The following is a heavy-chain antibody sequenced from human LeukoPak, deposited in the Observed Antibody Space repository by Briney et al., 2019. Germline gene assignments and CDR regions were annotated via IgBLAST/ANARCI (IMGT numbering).Heavy chain of an antibody. Sequence: AAVKVSFKASGYTFTNYYIHLVRQAPGQGPGWMGIITPSGGSTSYAQKLQGRVPMTRATSTSRVYMELSSLRSEDTAVYYCARGYYDSSGYYAIDYWGQGTLVTVSS. CDR2: ITPSGGST. J-gene: IGHJ4*02. CDR3: ARGYYDSSGYYAIDY. CDR1: GYTFTNYY. V-gene: IGHV1-46*01. D-gene: IGHD3-22*01.